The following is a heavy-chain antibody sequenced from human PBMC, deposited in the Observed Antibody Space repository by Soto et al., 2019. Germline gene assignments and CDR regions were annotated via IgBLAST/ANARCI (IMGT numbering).Heavy chain of an antibody. CDR1: GYSFTSYW. J-gene: IGHJ3*02. D-gene: IGHD2-2*01. Sequence: PGESLKISCKASGYSFTSYWIAWVRRMPGKGLEWMGIIYPGDSDTRYSPSFQGQVTISADKSINTAFLQWSSLRASDTAMYYCARPTDIVVLPALVGPFDIWGQGTMVTVSS. V-gene: IGHV5-51*01. CDR3: ARPTDIVVLPALVGPFDI. CDR2: IYPGDSDT.